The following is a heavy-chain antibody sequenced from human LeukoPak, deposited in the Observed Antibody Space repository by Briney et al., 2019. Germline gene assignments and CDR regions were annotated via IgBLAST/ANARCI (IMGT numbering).Heavy chain of an antibody. Sequence: GGSLRLSCAPSVFTFSSYAMGWVPQAPGKGLEWVSGISGSGTSTYYAASVKGRFTISRDNSKNTLYLQMSSLRAEDTAIFYCAKDEAGFNTHFDYWGQGTLVTVSS. CDR1: VFTFSSYA. CDR2: ISGSGTST. V-gene: IGHV3-23*01. D-gene: IGHD6-13*01. J-gene: IGHJ4*02. CDR3: AKDEAGFNTHFDY.